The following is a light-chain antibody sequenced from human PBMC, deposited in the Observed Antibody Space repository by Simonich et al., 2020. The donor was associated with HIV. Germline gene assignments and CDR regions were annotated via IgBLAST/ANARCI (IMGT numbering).Light chain of an antibody. CDR3: QQRSNWPPSLT. J-gene: IGKJ4*01. CDR2: DAS. V-gene: IGKV3-11*01. CDR1: QSVSSY. Sequence: EIVLTQSPATLSLSPGERATLSCRASQSVSSYLAWYQQKPGQAPRLLIYDASNRAPGIPARFSGSGSGTDFTRTISSLEPEDFAVYYCQQRSNWPPSLTFGGGTKVEIK.